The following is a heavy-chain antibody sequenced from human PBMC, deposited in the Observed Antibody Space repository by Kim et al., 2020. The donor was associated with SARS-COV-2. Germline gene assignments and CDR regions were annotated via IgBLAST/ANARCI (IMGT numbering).Heavy chain of an antibody. Sequence: GGSLRLSCAASGFTVSSNYMSWVRQAPGKGLEWVSVIYGGGTTHYADSVGGRFTISRDNPKNTVSLQMNSLRAEDTAVYYCARDTYFDILTGYPLAAFD. J-gene: IGHJ3*01. CDR3: ARDTYFDILTGYPLAAFD. D-gene: IGHD3-9*01. V-gene: IGHV3-66*01. CDR1: GFTVSSNY. CDR2: IYGGGTT.